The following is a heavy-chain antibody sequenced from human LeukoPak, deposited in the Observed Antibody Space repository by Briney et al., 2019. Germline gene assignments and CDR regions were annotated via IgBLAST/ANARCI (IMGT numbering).Heavy chain of an antibody. Sequence: GGSLRLSCAASGCTVSSNYMSWVRQAPGKGLEWVSVIYSGGSTYYADSVKGRLTISRHNSKNTLYLQMNSLRAEDTAVYYCAGGYCSGGSCRNPFDYWGQGTLVTVSS. CDR1: GCTVSSNY. D-gene: IGHD2-15*01. CDR2: IYSGGST. CDR3: AGGYCSGGSCRNPFDY. V-gene: IGHV3-53*04. J-gene: IGHJ4*02.